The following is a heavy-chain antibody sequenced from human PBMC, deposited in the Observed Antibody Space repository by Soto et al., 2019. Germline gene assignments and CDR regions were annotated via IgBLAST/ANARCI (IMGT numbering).Heavy chain of an antibody. Sequence: SETLSLTCTVSGASMSSYYWSWIRQPPGKGLEWIRYIYYSGSTSYNPSLKSRVTISVDTSKNQFSLKLSSATAADTAVYYCARDFGSGSYYSGWYYGMDVWGQGTTVTVSS. D-gene: IGHD3-10*01. CDR2: IYYSGST. J-gene: IGHJ6*02. V-gene: IGHV4-59*01. CDR1: GASMSSYY. CDR3: ARDFGSGSYYSGWYYGMDV.